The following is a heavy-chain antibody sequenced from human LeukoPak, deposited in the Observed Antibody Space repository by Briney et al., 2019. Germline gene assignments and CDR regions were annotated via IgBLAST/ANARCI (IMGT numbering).Heavy chain of an antibody. J-gene: IGHJ4*02. V-gene: IGHV4-34*01. Sequence: SETLSLTCAVYGGSFSGYYWSWIRQPPGKGLEWIGEISHSGSTNYNPSLRSRVTMSVDTSKNQFSLKLSSVSAADTAVYFCARGGMSTYYDSGGYFSYWGQGAPVTVSS. CDR1: GGSFSGYY. CDR2: ISHSGST. CDR3: ARGGMSTYYDSGGYFSY. D-gene: IGHD3-22*01.